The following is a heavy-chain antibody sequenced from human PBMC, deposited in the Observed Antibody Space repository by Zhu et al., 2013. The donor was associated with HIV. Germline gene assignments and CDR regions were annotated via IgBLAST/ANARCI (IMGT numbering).Heavy chain of an antibody. J-gene: IGHJ6*02. CDR1: GYSFTNYG. Sequence: QVQLVQSGVEMKKPGASVKVSCTASGYSFTNYGITWVRQAPGQGLEWMGWISAYNGDTAYAQELQGRVTMTTDTSTSTAFMELRSLRSDDTAVYYCASPLGYCTSTSCHHYYYGLDVWGQGTTVTVSS. V-gene: IGHV1-18*01. CDR2: ISAYNGDT. D-gene: IGHD2-2*01. CDR3: ASPLGYCTSTSCHHYYYGLDV.